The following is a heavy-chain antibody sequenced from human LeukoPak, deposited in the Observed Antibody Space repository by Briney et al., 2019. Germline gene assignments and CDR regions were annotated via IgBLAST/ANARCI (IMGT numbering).Heavy chain of an antibody. Sequence: GGSLRLSCAASGFTFSSYWMSWVRQTPGKGLEWVANIKQDGSEKYYVDSVKGRFTISRDNAKNSLYLQMNSLRAEDTAVYYCARDPTAGYNYYMDVWGKGTTVTVSS. CDR1: GFTFSSYW. J-gene: IGHJ6*03. CDR3: ARDPTAGYNYYMDV. CDR2: IKQDGSEK. V-gene: IGHV3-7*01. D-gene: IGHD4-17*01.